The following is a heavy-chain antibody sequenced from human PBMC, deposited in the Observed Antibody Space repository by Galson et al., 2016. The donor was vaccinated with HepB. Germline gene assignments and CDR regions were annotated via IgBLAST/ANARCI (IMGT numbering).Heavy chain of an antibody. D-gene: IGHD1-26*01. CDR3: ARDALGTWDLTT. V-gene: IGHV3-48*03. J-gene: IGHJ1*01. CDR2: ISGGGETT. CDR1: GFSFSNYE. Sequence: SLRLSCAASGFSFSNYEMNWVRQVPGKGLEWVAYISGGGETTYYADSVRGRFTISRDNARDSVFLQMTSLRVEDTARYYCARDALGTWDLTTWGQGTLVSVSS.